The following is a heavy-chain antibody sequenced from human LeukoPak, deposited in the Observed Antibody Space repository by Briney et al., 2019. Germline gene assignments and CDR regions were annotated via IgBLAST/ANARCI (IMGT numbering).Heavy chain of an antibody. J-gene: IGHJ4*02. CDR2: LNSTGSGT. CDR1: GFTLSSYS. D-gene: IGHD3-16*01. Sequence: GGSLRLSCAVSGFTLSSYSMKWVRQAPGKGLEWVSRLNSTGSGTSYADSVKGRFTISRDNAKNTMYLQMHNLRADDTAVYYCARSDSGLYRYWGQGTLVIVSS. CDR3: ARSDSGLYRY. V-gene: IGHV3-74*01.